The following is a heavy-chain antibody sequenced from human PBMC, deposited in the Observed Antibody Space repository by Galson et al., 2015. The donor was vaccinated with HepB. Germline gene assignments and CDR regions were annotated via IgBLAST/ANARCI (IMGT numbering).Heavy chain of an antibody. CDR2: ISYDGSNK. V-gene: IGHV3-30*18. Sequence: SLRLSCAASGFTFSSYGMHWVRQAPGKGLEWVAVISYDGSNKYYADSVKGRFTISRDNSKNTLYLQMNSLRAEDTAVYYCAKGGDCSGGSCYAYYYYGMDVWGQGTTVTVSS. D-gene: IGHD2-15*01. CDR1: GFTFSSYG. J-gene: IGHJ6*02. CDR3: AKGGDCSGGSCYAYYYYGMDV.